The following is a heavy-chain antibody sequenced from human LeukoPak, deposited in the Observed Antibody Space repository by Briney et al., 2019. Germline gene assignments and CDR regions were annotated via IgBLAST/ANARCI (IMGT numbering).Heavy chain of an antibody. CDR2: ISAYNGNT. V-gene: IGHV1-18*01. Sequence: GASVKVSCKASGYTFTSYGISWVRQAPGQGLEWMGWISAYNGNTNYAQKLQGRVTMTTDTSTSTAYMELRSLRSDDTAVYYCARVGYDFWSGYYLGFSDYYYYYMDVWGKGTTVTVSS. CDR1: GYTFTSYG. D-gene: IGHD3-3*01. J-gene: IGHJ6*03. CDR3: ARVGYDFWSGYYLGFSDYYYYYMDV.